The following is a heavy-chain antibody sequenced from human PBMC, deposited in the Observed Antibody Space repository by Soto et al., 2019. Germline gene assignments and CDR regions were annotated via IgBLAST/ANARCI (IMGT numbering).Heavy chain of an antibody. CDR2: SYYTGSA. D-gene: IGHD3-22*01. Sequence: QLQLQESGSGLVKPSQTLSLTCAVSGGSISSGGYSWSWIRQPPGKGLEWIGYSYYTGSAYYNPSLKSRVAIAVDRSKNQFALKLTSVTAADTAVYYCARVLLNYSDTRKDGLDVWGQGTTVTVSS. CDR3: ARVLLNYSDTRKDGLDV. CDR1: GGSISSGGYS. V-gene: IGHV4-30-2*01. J-gene: IGHJ6*02.